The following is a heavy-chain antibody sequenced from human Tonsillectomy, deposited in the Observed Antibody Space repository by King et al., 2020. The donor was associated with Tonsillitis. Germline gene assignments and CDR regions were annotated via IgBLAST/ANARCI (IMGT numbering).Heavy chain of an antibody. J-gene: IGHJ4*02. V-gene: IGHV4-4*07. Sequence: VQLQESGPGLVKPSETLSLTCAVSGGSISGNYWNWIRQPAGKGLEWIGRIYTRGNTEYNPSLESRVTMSIDTSKNQFSLNLSPVTAADTAVYYCARGDFRVTPFDCWGQGALVTVSS. CDR2: IYTRGNT. CDR1: GGSISGNY. CDR3: ARGDFRVTPFDC. D-gene: IGHD4-23*01.